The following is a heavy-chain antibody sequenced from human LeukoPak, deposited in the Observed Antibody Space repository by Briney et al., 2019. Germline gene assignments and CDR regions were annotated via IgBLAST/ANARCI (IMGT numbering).Heavy chain of an antibody. Sequence: ASVTVSFKASGYTFASHYMHWVRQAPGQGLEWMGVINPSGGSPTYAQKFQGRVNMTRDTSTSTFYMELSSLRSEDTAMYYCARKYSYNSGGLDHWGQGALVTVPS. J-gene: IGHJ4*02. V-gene: IGHV1-46*01. CDR1: GYTFASHY. CDR2: INPSGGSP. CDR3: ARKYSYNSGGLDH. D-gene: IGHD6-19*01.